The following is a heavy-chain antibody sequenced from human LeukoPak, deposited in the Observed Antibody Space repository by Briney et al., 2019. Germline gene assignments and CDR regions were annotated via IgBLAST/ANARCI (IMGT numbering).Heavy chain of an antibody. Sequence: SVKVSCKASGGTFSSYAISWVRQAPGQGLEWMGRIIPILGIANYAQKFQGRVTIPADKSTSTAYMELSSLKSEDPAVYYCARDRAVTAAMWWFDPWGQGTLVTVSS. J-gene: IGHJ5*02. D-gene: IGHD2-2*01. CDR3: ARDRAVTAAMWWFDP. V-gene: IGHV1-69*04. CDR2: IIPILGIA. CDR1: GGTFSSYA.